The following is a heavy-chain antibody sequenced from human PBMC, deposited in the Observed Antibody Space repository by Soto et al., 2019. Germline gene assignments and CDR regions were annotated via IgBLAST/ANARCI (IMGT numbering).Heavy chain of an antibody. CDR1: GFTFSSYA. CDR3: ARGDLVYCGGDCTNAFDI. CDR2: ISYDGSNK. D-gene: IGHD2-21*02. V-gene: IGHV3-30-3*01. J-gene: IGHJ3*02. Sequence: QVQLVESGGGVVQPGRSLRLSCAASGFTFSSYAMHWVRQAPGKGLEWVAVISYDGSNKYYADSVKGRFTISRDNSKNTLYLQMNSLIAEDTAVYYCARGDLVYCGGDCTNAFDIWGQGTMVTVSS.